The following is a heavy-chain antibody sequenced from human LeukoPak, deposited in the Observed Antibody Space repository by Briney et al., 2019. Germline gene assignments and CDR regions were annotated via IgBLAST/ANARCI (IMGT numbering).Heavy chain of an antibody. CDR2: IKQDGSEK. V-gene: IGHV3-7*01. Sequence: PGGSLRLSCAASGLTFSSYWMSWVRQAPGKGLEWVANIKQDGSEKYYVDSVKGRFTISRDNAKNSLYLQMNSLRAEDTAVYYCARDQGDYDYVWGSRWYFDYWGQGTLVTVSS. CDR1: GLTFSSYW. CDR3: ARDQGDYDYVWGSRWYFDY. J-gene: IGHJ4*02. D-gene: IGHD3-16*01.